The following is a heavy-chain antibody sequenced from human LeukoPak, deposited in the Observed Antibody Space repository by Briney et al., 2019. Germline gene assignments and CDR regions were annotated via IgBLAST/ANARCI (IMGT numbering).Heavy chain of an antibody. Sequence: GGSLRLSCEASGFSFSAAWMTWVRQAPGKGLEWVGRTRNKANSYITEYAASVKGRFTISRDDSKNSLYLQMSSLKTDDTAMYYCASIRGTFGYWGQGTLVTVSS. D-gene: IGHD1-26*01. V-gene: IGHV3-72*01. CDR1: GFSFSAAW. J-gene: IGHJ4*02. CDR3: ASIRGTFGY. CDR2: TRNKANSYIT.